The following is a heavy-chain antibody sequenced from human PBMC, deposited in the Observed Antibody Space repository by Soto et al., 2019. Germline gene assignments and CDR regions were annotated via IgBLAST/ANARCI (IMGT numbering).Heavy chain of an antibody. J-gene: IGHJ4*02. CDR3: ARATSFSGHHGY. Sequence: QLQLQESGPGLVKPSQTLSLACTVSGGSFSSGGYYWSWIRQLPGKGLEWIGYIYYSGSTYYNPSLKSRFTLSLDTSKNQFSRKLSSVTAADTAVYYCARATSFSGHHGYWGQGTLVTVSS. CDR2: IYYSGST. V-gene: IGHV4-31*03. D-gene: IGHD2-8*02. CDR1: GGSFSSGGYY.